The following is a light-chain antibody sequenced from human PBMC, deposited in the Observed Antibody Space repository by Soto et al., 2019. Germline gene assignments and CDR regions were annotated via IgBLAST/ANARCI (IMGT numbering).Light chain of an antibody. CDR3: SSYAGSSNFV. V-gene: IGLV2-8*01. Sequence: QSALTQPPSASGSPGQSVTISCTGTSSDVGGYNYVSWYQQHPGKAPKLMIYEVSKRPSGVPARFSGSKSGNTASLTVSGLQAEDEADYYCSSYAGSSNFVFGTGTTVTVL. CDR2: EVS. J-gene: IGLJ1*01. CDR1: SSDVGGYNY.